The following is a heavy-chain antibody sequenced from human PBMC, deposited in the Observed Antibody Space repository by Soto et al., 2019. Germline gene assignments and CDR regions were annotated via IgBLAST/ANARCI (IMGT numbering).Heavy chain of an antibody. Sequence: PSETLSLTCTVSGGSISSYYWSWIRQHPGKGLEWIGYIYYSGSTYYNPSLKSRVTISVDTSKNQFSLKLSSVTAADTAVYYCARAKGIRFLEWLLVPRNYYYYGMDVWGQGTTVTVSS. CDR3: ARAKGIRFLEWLLVPRNYYYYGMDV. CDR1: GGSISSYY. D-gene: IGHD3-3*01. J-gene: IGHJ6*02. CDR2: IYYSGST. V-gene: IGHV4-59*06.